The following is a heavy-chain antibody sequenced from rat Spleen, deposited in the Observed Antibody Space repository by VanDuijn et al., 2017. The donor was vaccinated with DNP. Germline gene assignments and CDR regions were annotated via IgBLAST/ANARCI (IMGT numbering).Heavy chain of an antibody. J-gene: IGHJ2*01. V-gene: IGHV5-58*01. Sequence: EVQLVETGGDLVPPGRSLKLSCVASGFTFSTYWMFWIRRAPGKGLEWVASLNPDGGNTYCQDSVKGRFTISRDNAENTVYLQMDSLRSEETATYYCARAGVQWYYFDYWGQGVMVTVSS. CDR2: LNPDGGNT. D-gene: IGHD1-1*01. CDR3: ARAGVQWYYFDY. CDR1: GFTFSTYW.